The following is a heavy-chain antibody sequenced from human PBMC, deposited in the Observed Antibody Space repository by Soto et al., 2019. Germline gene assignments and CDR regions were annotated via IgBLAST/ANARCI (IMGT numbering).Heavy chain of an antibody. V-gene: IGHV4-34*01. D-gene: IGHD3-22*01. CDR3: ARRDSSGPPLDY. CDR2: INHSGST. CDR1: GGSFSGYY. Sequence: LSLTCAVYGGSFSGYYWSWIRQPPGKGLEWIGEINHSGSTNYNPSLKSRVTISVDTSKNQFSLKLSSVTAADTAVYYCARRDSSGPPLDYWGQGTLVTVSS. J-gene: IGHJ4*02.